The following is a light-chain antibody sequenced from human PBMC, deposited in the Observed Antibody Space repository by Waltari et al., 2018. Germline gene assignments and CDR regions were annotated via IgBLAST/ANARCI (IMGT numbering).Light chain of an antibody. J-gene: IGLJ2*01. CDR3: CSQSSFNGVI. CDR1: SSDVGGGCS. V-gene: IGLV2-14*03. CDR2: DVN. Sequence: QSALTQPASVSGSPGQSITISCTGSSSDVGGGCSVFWYQDHPGQAPKVIIYDVNNRPSGVSDRFSGSKSGNTASLTISGLQAEDEADYYCCSQSSFNGVIFGGGTKLTVL.